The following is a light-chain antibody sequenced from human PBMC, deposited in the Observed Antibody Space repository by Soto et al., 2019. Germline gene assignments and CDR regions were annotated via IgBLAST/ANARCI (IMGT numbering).Light chain of an antibody. CDR2: VAS. CDR3: QQYGSSPPT. CDR1: QSVSSSY. J-gene: IGKJ1*01. V-gene: IGKV3-20*01. Sequence: DIVLTQSPGTLSFSPGERATLSCRASQSVSSSYLAWYQQKPGQAPRLLIYVASSRATGIPDRFSGSGSGTDFTLTISRLEPEDFAVYYCQQYGSSPPTLGQGTKVYIK.